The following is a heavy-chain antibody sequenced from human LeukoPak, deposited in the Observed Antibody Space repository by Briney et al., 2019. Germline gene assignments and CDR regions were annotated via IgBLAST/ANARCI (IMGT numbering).Heavy chain of an antibody. CDR3: ASGDGSGSYYKYYYYMDV. J-gene: IGHJ6*03. D-gene: IGHD3-10*01. V-gene: IGHV3-21*01. CDR1: GFTFSSYA. Sequence: GGSLRLSCADSGFTFSSYAMNWVRQAPGKGLEWVSAISSSSSYIYYADSVKGRFTISRDNAKNSLYLQMNSLRAEDTAVYYCASGDGSGSYYKYYYYMDVWGKGTTVTISS. CDR2: ISSSSSYI.